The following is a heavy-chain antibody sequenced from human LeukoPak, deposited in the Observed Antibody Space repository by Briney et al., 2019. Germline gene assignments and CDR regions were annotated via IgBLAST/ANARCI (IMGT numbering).Heavy chain of an antibody. CDR1: GFTFRSHA. CDR3: AKDFRIGYSAHFDY. Sequence: GGSLRLYCVGSGFTFRSHAMSWVRQAPEKGLEFVSGIYENGGTTYYADSVKGRFSISRDNSKNTLYLQMDSLRGEDTAVYYCAKDFRIGYSAHFDYWGQGALVTVSS. CDR2: IYENGGTT. V-gene: IGHV3-23*01. J-gene: IGHJ4*02. D-gene: IGHD2-21*01.